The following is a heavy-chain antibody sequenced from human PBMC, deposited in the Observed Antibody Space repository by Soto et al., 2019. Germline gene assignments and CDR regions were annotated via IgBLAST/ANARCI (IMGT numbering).Heavy chain of an antibody. CDR3: ARVGWFGELLTGCDP. V-gene: IGHV4-30-2*01. D-gene: IGHD3-10*01. CDR2: IYHSGST. Sequence: QLQLQESGSGLVKPSQTLSLTCAVSGGSISSGGYSWSWIRQPPGKGLEWIGYIYHSGSTYYNPSLKSRVTISVDRSKNQFSLKLSSVTAADTAVYYCARVGWFGELLTGCDPWGQGTLVTVSS. J-gene: IGHJ5*02. CDR1: GGSISSGGYS.